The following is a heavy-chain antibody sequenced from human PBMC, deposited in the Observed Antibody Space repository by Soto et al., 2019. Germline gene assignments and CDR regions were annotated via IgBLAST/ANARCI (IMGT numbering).Heavy chain of an antibody. D-gene: IGHD6-13*01. CDR3: ARELASSWSNYYYYGMDV. CDR1: GYTFTSYY. J-gene: IGHJ6*02. Sequence: ASVKVSCKASGYTFTSYYMHWVRQAPGQGLEWMGWINPNSGGTNYAQKFQGRVTMTRDTSISTAYMELSRLRSDDTAVYYCARELASSWSNYYYYGMDVWGQGTTVTVSS. V-gene: IGHV1-2*02. CDR2: INPNSGGT.